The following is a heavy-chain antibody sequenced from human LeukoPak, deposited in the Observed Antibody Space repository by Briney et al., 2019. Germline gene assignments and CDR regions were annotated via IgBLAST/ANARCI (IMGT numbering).Heavy chain of an antibody. J-gene: IGHJ4*02. V-gene: IGHV3-21*01. Sequence: GGSLRLSCAASEFIFNSYSFNWIRQPPGGRLEWVSSISSGGTYIYYSDSVKGRFTVSRDNAKNSLFLQMNNLRAEDTAVYYCARDPFYYDAAGSDDYWGQGTLVTVSS. D-gene: IGHD3-22*01. CDR3: ARDPFYYDAAGSDDY. CDR2: ISSGGTYI. CDR1: EFIFNSYS.